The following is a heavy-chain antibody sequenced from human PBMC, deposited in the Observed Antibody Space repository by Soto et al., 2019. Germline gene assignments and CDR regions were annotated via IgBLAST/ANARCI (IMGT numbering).Heavy chain of an antibody. J-gene: IGHJ5*02. CDR2: IKQDGSEK. V-gene: IGHV3-7*01. CDR1: GFTFSSYW. CDR3: AGKLLYLDP. D-gene: IGHD2-2*02. Sequence: PGGSLRVSCAASGFTFSSYWMSWVRQAPGKGLEWVANIKQDGSEKYYVDSVKGRFTISRDNAKNSLYLQMNSLRAEDTAVYYCAGKLLYLDPWRQRTPVTVSP.